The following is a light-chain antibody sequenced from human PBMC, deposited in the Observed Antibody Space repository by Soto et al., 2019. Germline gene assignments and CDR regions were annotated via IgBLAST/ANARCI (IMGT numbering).Light chain of an antibody. CDR2: GAS. CDR3: QQYGSSPT. Sequence: EIVLPQSPGTLSLSPGERATLSCRASQSVSSRSLAWSQQKPGQAPRLLISGASSRATGIPDRFSGSGSGTDFTLTISRLEPEDCAVYYCQQYGSSPTFGGGTKVEIK. CDR1: QSVSSRS. J-gene: IGKJ4*01. V-gene: IGKV3-20*01.